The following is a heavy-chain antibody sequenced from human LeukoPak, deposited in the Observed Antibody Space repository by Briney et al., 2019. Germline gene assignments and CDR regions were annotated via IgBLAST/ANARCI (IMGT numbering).Heavy chain of an antibody. J-gene: IGHJ4*02. CDR2: IYYSGST. Sequence: PSETLSLTCTVSGGSISSGSYYWSWIRQPPGKGLECIGYIYYSGSTNYNPSLKSRVTISVDTSKNQFSLNLSSVTAADTAVYYCARELKVGNTGYYFDYWGQGTLVTVSS. D-gene: IGHD2/OR15-2a*01. CDR3: ARELKVGNTGYYFDY. V-gene: IGHV4-61*01. CDR1: GGSISSGSYY.